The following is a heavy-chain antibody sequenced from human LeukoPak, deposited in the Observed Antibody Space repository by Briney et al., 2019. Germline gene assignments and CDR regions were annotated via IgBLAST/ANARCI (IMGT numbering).Heavy chain of an antibody. D-gene: IGHD1-14*01. CDR3: ARHLAPYRPFHD. J-gene: IGHJ4*02. CDR2: MYTSVTT. CDR1: GASIRTYY. V-gene: IGHV4-4*09. Sequence: AETLSLTCTVSGASIRTYYWTWVRQPPGKGLEWIGSMYTSVTTKYNPSLKSRGTISVDTSKNRSSLNLISVTAADTAVYYCARHLAPYRPFHDWGQGSLVTVSS.